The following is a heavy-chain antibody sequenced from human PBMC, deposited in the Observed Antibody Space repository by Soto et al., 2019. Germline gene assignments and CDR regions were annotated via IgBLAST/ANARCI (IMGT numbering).Heavy chain of an antibody. V-gene: IGHV4-59*08. CDR2: IYYSGST. D-gene: IGHD4-17*01. CDR3: ARLRNDAFDI. Sequence: SETLSLPCTVSGGSISSYYWSWIRQPPGKGLEWIGYIYYSGSTNYNPSLKSRVTISVDTSKNQFSLKLSSVTAADTAVYYCARLRNDAFDIWGQGTMVTVSS. J-gene: IGHJ3*02. CDR1: GGSISSYY.